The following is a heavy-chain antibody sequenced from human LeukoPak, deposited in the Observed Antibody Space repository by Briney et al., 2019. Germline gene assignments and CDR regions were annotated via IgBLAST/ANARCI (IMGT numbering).Heavy chain of an antibody. D-gene: IGHD3-3*01. CDR2: ISGSGGST. CDR1: GFIFSSYA. CDR3: ARNSYYDFWSGSPGDY. V-gene: IGHV3-23*01. J-gene: IGHJ4*02. Sequence: GGSLRLSCAASGFIFSSYAMSWVRQAPGKGLEWVSTISGSGGSTYYADSVKGRFTISRDNSKNTLYLQMNSLRAEDTAVYYCARNSYYDFWSGSPGDYWGQGTLVTVSS.